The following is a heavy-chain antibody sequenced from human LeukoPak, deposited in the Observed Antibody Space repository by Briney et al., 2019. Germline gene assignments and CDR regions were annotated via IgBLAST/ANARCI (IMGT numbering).Heavy chain of an antibody. D-gene: IGHD3-22*01. Sequence: ASVKVSCKASGYTFTSYGISWVRQAPGQGLEWMGWISAYNGNTNYAQKLQGRVTMTTDTSTSTAYMELRSLRSDDTAVYYCARGPHYYDSSGYYPAPFDYWGQGTLVTVSS. CDR1: GYTFTSYG. CDR3: ARGPHYYDSSGYYPAPFDY. CDR2: ISAYNGNT. V-gene: IGHV1-18*01. J-gene: IGHJ4*02.